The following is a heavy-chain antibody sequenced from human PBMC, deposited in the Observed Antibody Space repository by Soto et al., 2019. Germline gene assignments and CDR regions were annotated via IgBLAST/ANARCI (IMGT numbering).Heavy chain of an antibody. CDR1: GYTFTSYY. CDR2: INPSGGST. CDR3: ARDVLTEEGANLFDY. V-gene: IGHV1-46*01. J-gene: IGHJ4*01. Sequence: QVQLVQSGAEVKKPGASVKVSCKASGYTFTSYYMHWVRQAPGQGLEWMGIINPSGGSTSYAQKFQGRVTMTRDTSTSTVYMELSSLRSEDTAVYYCARDVLTEEGANLFDYWGQEPWSPSPQ.